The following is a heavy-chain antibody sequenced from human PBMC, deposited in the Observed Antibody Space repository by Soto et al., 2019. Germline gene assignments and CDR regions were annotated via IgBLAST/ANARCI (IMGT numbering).Heavy chain of an antibody. V-gene: IGHV1-69*01. CDR2: IIPLFGTP. D-gene: IGHD1-7*01. Sequence: QVLLMQSGAEVKKPGSSVKVSCTSSGGPFSSYGISWVRQVPVQGLEWLGGIIPLFGTPSYARKFQDRLTRGAEVCTTTDYMGLSSLTSEDTAMYFGARTGTIRMADFDFWGQGTLVSVSS. J-gene: IGHJ4*02. CDR3: ARTGTIRMADFDF. CDR1: GGPFSSYG.